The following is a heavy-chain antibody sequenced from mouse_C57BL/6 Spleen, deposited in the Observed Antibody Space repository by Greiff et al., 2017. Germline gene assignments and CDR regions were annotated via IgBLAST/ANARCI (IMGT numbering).Heavy chain of an antibody. Sequence: QVQLQQPGAELVRPGSSVKLSCKASGYTFTSYWMDWVKQRPGRGLEWIGRIDPNSGGTKYNEKFKSKATLTVDKPSSTAYMQRSSLTSEDSAVYYCATAYYSNPGGFAYWGQGTLVTVSA. CDR1: GYTFTSYW. CDR3: ATAYYSNPGGFAY. CDR2: IDPNSGGT. V-gene: IGHV1-72*01. D-gene: IGHD2-5*01. J-gene: IGHJ3*01.